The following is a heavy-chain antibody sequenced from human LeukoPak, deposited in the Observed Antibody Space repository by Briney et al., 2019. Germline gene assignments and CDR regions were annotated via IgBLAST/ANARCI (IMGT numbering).Heavy chain of an antibody. D-gene: IGHD6-19*01. CDR2: INPSGGST. CDR1: GYTFTNYY. J-gene: IGHJ4*02. Sequence: ASVKVSCKASGYTFTNYYMHWVRQAPGQGLEWMGMINPSGGSTAYAQKFQGRVTMTRDASTSTVYMELSSLRSEDTAIYYCARDVSSRWYVVYWGQGTLVTVSS. CDR3: ARDVSSRWYVVY. V-gene: IGHV1-46*01.